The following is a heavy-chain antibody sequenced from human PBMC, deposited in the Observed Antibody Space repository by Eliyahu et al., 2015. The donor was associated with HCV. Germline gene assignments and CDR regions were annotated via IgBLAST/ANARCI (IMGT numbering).Heavy chain of an antibody. CDR3: AKGGRYYDILTGYYNGDY. Sequence: QVQLLESGGGVVXPGRSLRLSCAASGFTFXXYGLHWVRQAPGKGGGGXAVISYDGSNKYYADSVKGRFTISRDNSKNTLYLQMNSLRAEDTAVYYCAKGGRYYDILTGYYNGDYWGQGTLVTVSS. V-gene: IGHV3-30*18. D-gene: IGHD3-9*01. CDR2: ISYDGSNK. CDR1: GFTFXXYG. J-gene: IGHJ4*02.